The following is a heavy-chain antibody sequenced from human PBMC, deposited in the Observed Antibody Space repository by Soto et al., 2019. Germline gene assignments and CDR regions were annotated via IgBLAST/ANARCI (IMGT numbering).Heavy chain of an antibody. CDR1: GGSFSGYY. CDR2: INHSGST. V-gene: IGHV4-34*01. CDR3: ARGGYYDFWSGYLRPLRY. Sequence: SETLSLTCAVYGGSFSGYYWSWIRQPPGKGLEWIGEINHSGSTNYNPSLKSRVTISVDTSKNQFSLKLSSVTAADTAVYYCARGGYYDFWSGYLRPLRYWGQGTLVTVS. J-gene: IGHJ4*02. D-gene: IGHD3-3*01.